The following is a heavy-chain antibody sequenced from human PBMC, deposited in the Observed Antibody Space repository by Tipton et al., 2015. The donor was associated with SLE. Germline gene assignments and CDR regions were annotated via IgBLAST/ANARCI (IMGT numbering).Heavy chain of an antibody. CDR1: GCSISDYF. CDR2: MSDSGDT. J-gene: IGHJ6*03. CDR3: VKGQEVAATNYYYYMDV. D-gene: IGHD6-19*01. V-gene: IGHV4-59*01. Sequence: TLSLTCSVSGCSISDYFWSWIRQAPGKGPEWIGHMSDSGDTNYNPSLKSRVTISVDTSRSQISLRLNSVTAADTAIYYCVKGQEVAATNYYYYMDVWGKGTTVTVS.